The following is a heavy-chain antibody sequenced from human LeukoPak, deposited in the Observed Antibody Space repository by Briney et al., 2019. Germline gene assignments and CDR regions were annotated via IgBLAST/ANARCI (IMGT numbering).Heavy chain of an antibody. CDR1: GYTFTGYY. V-gene: IGHV1-2*02. J-gene: IGHJ6*03. D-gene: IGHD3-10*01. CDR3: ARVVYYGSGSDGPNYYYYYMDV. CDR2: INPNSGGT. Sequence: GASVKVSCKASGYTFTGYYMHWVRQAPGQGLEWMGWINPNSGGTNYAQKFQGRVTMTRDTSISTAYMELSRLRSDDTAVYYCARVVYYGSGSDGPNYYYYYMDVWGKGTTVTVSS.